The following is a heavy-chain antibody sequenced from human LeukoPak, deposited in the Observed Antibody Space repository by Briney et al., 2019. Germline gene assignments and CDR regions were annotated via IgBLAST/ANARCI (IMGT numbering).Heavy chain of an antibody. CDR3: AKASDRRGYYYDSSGPFDY. V-gene: IGHV3-9*01. J-gene: IGHJ4*02. CDR1: GSTFDDYA. CDR2: ISWNSGSI. Sequence: GRSLRLSCAASGSTFDDYAMHWVRQAPGKGLEWVSGISWNSGSIGYADSVKGRFTISRDNAKNSLYLQMNSLRAEDTALYYCAKASDRRGYYYDSSGPFDYWGQGTLVTVSS. D-gene: IGHD3-22*01.